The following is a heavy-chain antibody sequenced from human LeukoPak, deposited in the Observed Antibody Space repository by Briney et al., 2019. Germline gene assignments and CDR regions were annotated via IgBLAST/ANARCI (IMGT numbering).Heavy chain of an antibody. D-gene: IGHD1-26*01. CDR3: IRIRTREHQYGMDV. CDR2: IDTVGNT. J-gene: IGHJ6*02. Sequence: GGSLRLSCGASGFPFSNYDMHWVRQAPGKGLDWVSAIDTVGNTYYSGSVKGRFTISRENAQNSLFFQMNSLRDGDTALYYCIRIRTREHQYGMDVWGQGTTVTVSS. V-gene: IGHV3-13*01. CDR1: GFPFSNYD.